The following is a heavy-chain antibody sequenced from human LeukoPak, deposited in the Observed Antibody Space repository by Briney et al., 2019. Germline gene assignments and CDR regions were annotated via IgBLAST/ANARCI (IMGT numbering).Heavy chain of an antibody. D-gene: IGHD6-19*01. Sequence: ASVKVSCKASGHTFSIYNMHWVRQAPGQGLEWMGIINPSGGTSYAQKFQGRVTMTRDTSTTTVHMELSSLRAEDTALYYCAKDMEPTYGIAVADTIFDYWGQGTLVTVSS. CDR3: AKDMEPTYGIAVADTIFDY. V-gene: IGHV1-46*01. J-gene: IGHJ4*02. CDR2: INPSGGT. CDR1: GHTFSIYN.